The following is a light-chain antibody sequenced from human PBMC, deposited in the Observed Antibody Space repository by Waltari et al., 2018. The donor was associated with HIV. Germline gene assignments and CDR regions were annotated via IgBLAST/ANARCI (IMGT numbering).Light chain of an antibody. CDR2: GVY. CDR1: RPGFGPLNF. J-gene: IGLJ2*01. V-gene: IGLV2-14*03. CDR3: CSYTAMNFLL. Sequence: HSALTQPASVSGSPGQSLTISCSGPRPGFGPLNFLSWYQQFPGQAPQLLFFGVYFRPSGLSPRFSASESGNTASLTISELQPEDEADYFCCSYTAMNFLLFGGGTKLTVL.